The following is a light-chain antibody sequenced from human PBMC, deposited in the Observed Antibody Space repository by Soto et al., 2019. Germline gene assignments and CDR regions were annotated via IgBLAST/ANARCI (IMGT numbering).Light chain of an antibody. CDR3: QQYNSYAT. CDR1: QSVRSY. V-gene: IGKV1-5*01. CDR2: DAS. Sequence: DIQMTQSPSSLSASVGDTITISCRASQSVRSYLNWYQQKPGKAPRLLIYDASTLESGVPSRFSGGGSGTEFTLTINSLQPDDLATYICQQYNSYATFGRGTKVDIK. J-gene: IGKJ1*01.